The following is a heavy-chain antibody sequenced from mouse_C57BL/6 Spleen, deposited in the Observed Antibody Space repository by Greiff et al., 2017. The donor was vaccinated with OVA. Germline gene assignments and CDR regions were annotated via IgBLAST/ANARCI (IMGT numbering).Heavy chain of an antibody. CDR3: AREGGYYDYDGRYFDV. J-gene: IGHJ1*03. D-gene: IGHD2-4*01. CDR1: GYTFTSYW. Sequence: QVQLQQPGPELVKPGASVKLSCKASGYTFTSYWMHWVKQRPGQGLEWIGNINPSNGGTNYNEKFKSKATLTVDKSSSTAYMQLSSLTSEDSAVYYCAREGGYYDYDGRYFDVWGTGTTVTVSS. CDR2: INPSNGGT. V-gene: IGHV1-53*01.